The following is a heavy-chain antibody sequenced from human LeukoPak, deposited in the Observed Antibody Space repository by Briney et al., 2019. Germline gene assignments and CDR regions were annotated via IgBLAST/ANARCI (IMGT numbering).Heavy chain of an antibody. J-gene: IGHJ6*02. Sequence: GASVKVSCKASGYTFTSYAMNWVRQAPGQGLEWMGWINTNTGNPTYAQGFTGRFVFSLDTSVSTAYLQISSLKAEDTAVYYCTRVPFGSGSYYYYYYYGMDVWGQGTTVTVSS. D-gene: IGHD3-10*01. CDR1: GYTFTSYA. CDR3: TRVPFGSGSYYYYYYYGMDV. CDR2: INTNTGNP. V-gene: IGHV7-4-1*02.